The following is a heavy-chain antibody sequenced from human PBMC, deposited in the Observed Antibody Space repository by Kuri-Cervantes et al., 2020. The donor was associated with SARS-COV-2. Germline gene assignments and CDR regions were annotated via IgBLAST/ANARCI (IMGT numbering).Heavy chain of an antibody. CDR2: IYYSGST. CDR3: ARSVWSGYHFDY. Sequence: SETLSLTCTVSVGSISSSSYYWGWIRQPPGKGLEWIGSIYYSGSTYYNPSLKSRVTISVDTSKNQFSLKLSSVTAADTAVYYCARSVWSGYHFDYWGQGTLVTVSS. D-gene: IGHD3-3*01. CDR1: VGSISSSSYY. V-gene: IGHV4-39*01. J-gene: IGHJ4*02.